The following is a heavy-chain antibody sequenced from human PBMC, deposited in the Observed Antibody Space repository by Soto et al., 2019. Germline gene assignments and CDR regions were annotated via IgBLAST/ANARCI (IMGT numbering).Heavy chain of an antibody. CDR3: ERSIVVVTALDY. CDR1: GYTFTGYA. Sequence: ASVKVSCKASGYTFTGYALHWVRQAPGQRLEWMGWINGGNGNTKYSQKFQGRVTITRDTSASTAYMELSRLRSEDTAVYYCERSIVVVTALDYWGQGTLVTVSS. D-gene: IGHD2-21*02. CDR2: INGGNGNT. V-gene: IGHV1-3*01. J-gene: IGHJ4*02.